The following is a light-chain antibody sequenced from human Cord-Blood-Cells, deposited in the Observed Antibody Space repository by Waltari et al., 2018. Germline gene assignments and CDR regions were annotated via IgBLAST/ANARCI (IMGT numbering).Light chain of an antibody. CDR3: QQYYSTWT. CDR2: WAS. CDR1: QSVLYSSNNKNY. Sequence: DIVMTQSPDSLAVSLGERATINCKSSQSVLYSSNNKNYLAWYQQKPGQPPKLLIYWASTRESGVPDRFSGSGSGTDFTLTISGLQAEDVAVYYCQQYYSTWTFGQGTKVEIK. J-gene: IGKJ1*01. V-gene: IGKV4-1*01.